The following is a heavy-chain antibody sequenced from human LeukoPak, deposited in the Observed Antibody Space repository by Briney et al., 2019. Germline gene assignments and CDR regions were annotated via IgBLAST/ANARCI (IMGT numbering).Heavy chain of an antibody. J-gene: IGHJ4*02. CDR1: GYTFTSYG. CDR3: ARGIAAAGRRHFDY. V-gene: IGHV1-18*01. D-gene: IGHD6-13*01. Sequence: ASVKVSCKASGYTFTSYGISWLRQAPGQGLEWMGWTSAYNGNTNYAQKLQGRVTMTTDTSTSTAYMELRSLRSDDTAVYYCARGIAAAGRRHFDYWGQGTLVTVSS. CDR2: TSAYNGNT.